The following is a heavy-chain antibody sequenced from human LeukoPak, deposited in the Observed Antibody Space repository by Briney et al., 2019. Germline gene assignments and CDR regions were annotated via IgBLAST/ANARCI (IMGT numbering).Heavy chain of an antibody. CDR2: IGGSGDST. V-gene: IGHV3-23*01. J-gene: IGHJ5*02. CDR3: AKLPTGYPNWFDP. CDR1: GFTFSNSV. Sequence: GGSLRLSCAASGFTFSNSVMGWVRQAPGKGLEWVSAIGGSGDSTYYTDSVTGRFTISRDNSKNTLYLQMNSLRAEDTALYYCAKLPTGYPNWFDPWGQGTLVTVSS. D-gene: IGHD3-9*01.